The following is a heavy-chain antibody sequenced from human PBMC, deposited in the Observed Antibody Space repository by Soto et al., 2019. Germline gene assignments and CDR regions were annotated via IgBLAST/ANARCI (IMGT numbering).Heavy chain of an antibody. Sequence: SETLSLTCAVNGGSGGSFSGYYWSWIRQPPGKGLEWIGEINHSGSTNYNPSLKSRVTISVDTSKNQFSLKLSSVTAADTAVYYCARMYYDFWSGYPSFMDVWGQGTTVTVSS. V-gene: IGHV4-34*01. J-gene: IGHJ6*02. D-gene: IGHD3-3*01. CDR1: GGSGGSFSGYY. CDR2: INHSGST. CDR3: ARMYYDFWSGYPSFMDV.